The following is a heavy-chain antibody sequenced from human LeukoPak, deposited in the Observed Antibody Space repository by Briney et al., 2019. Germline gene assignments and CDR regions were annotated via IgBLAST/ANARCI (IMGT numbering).Heavy chain of an antibody. V-gene: IGHV4-39*07. CDR3: AKEDRYYYGMDV. CDR1: GGSISSSTYY. CDR2: IYYSEST. J-gene: IGHJ6*02. Sequence: SETLSLTCTVSGGSISSSTYYWGWIRQPPGKGLEWIGSIYYSESTYYNPSLKSRVTISVDTSKNQFSVRLSSVTAADTAVYYCAKEDRYYYGMDVWGQGTTVTVSS.